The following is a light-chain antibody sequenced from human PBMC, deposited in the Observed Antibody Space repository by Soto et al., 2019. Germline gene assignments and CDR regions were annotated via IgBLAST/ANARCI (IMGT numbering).Light chain of an antibody. CDR3: QQCWA. Sequence: DLQMTQSPSTPSASVGDRVTITCRASQSISSWLAWYQQKPGKAPKLLIYDASSLESGVPSRFSGSGSGTEFTLTISSLQPEDFATYYCQQCWAFVQGTKVEIK. J-gene: IGKJ1*01. V-gene: IGKV1-5*01. CDR2: DAS. CDR1: QSISSW.